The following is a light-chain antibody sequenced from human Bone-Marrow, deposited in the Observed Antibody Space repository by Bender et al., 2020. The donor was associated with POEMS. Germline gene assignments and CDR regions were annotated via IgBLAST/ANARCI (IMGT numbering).Light chain of an antibody. CDR3: SSYAGSNNLV. V-gene: IGLV2-8*01. CDR2: EVS. J-gene: IGLJ2*01. Sequence: QSALTQPASVSGSPGQSITISCTGTSSDVGGYDYVSWYQHHPGKAPKVLIYEVSKRPSGVPDRFSGSKSGNTASLTVSGLQAEDEADYYCSSYAGSNNLVFGGGTKLTVL. CDR1: SSDVGGYDY.